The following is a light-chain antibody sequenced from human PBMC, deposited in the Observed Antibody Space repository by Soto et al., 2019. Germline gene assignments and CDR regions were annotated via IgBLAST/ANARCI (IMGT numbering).Light chain of an antibody. Sequence: NFMLTQPHSVSESPGKTVTISCTRSSGSLASNYVQWYQQRPGSAPTTVIYEDNRRPSGVPDRFSGSIDSSSNSASLTISGLKTEDEADYYCQSYDSSNQRVFGGGTKLTVL. V-gene: IGLV6-57*03. J-gene: IGLJ3*02. CDR2: EDN. CDR1: SGSLASNY. CDR3: QSYDSSNQRV.